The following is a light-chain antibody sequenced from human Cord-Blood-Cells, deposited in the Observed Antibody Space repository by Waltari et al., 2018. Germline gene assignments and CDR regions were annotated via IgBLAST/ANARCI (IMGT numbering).Light chain of an antibody. J-gene: IGKJ1*01. V-gene: IGKV1-39*01. CDR1: QSISSY. CDR2: AAS. Sequence: DIQLTQSPSSLSASVEERVTITCRASQSISSYLNWYQQKPGKAPNRLIYAASSLQSGVPSRFSGSGSGTDFTLTISSLQPEDFATYYCQQSYSTPRTFGQGTKVEIK. CDR3: QQSYSTPRT.